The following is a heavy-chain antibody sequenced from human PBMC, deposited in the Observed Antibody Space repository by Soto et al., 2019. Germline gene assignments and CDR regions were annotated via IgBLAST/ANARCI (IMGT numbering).Heavy chain of an antibody. J-gene: IGHJ3*02. CDR2: ISYDGSNK. D-gene: IGHD3-22*01. CDR3: ARDRGEAYYSDTSGYLGGSDAFDI. V-gene: IGHV3-30-3*01. CDR1: GFTFSSYA. Sequence: PGGSLRLSCAASGFTFSSYAMHWVRQAPGKGLEWVAVISYDGSNKYYADSVKGRFTISRDKSKNTLYLQMNSLRAEDTAVYYCARDRGEAYYSDTSGYLGGSDAFDIWGQGTMVTVSS.